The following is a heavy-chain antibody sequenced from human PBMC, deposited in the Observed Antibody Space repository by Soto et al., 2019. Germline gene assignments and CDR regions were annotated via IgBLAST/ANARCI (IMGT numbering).Heavy chain of an antibody. CDR1: GGSISSGGYY. CDR3: ARDRITIFGGRGWFDP. D-gene: IGHD3-3*01. V-gene: IGHV4-31*03. CDR2: IHYSGST. J-gene: IGHJ5*02. Sequence: QVQLQESGPGLVKPSQTLSLTCTVSGGSISSGGYYWSWIRQHPGKGLEWIGYIHYSGSTYYNPSLKSRVTISVDTSKNQFSLKLSSVTAADTAVYYCARDRITIFGGRGWFDPWGQEPWSPSPQ.